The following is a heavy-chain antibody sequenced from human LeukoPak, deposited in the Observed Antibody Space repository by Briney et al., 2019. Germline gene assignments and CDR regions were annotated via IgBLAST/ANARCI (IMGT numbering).Heavy chain of an antibody. CDR1: GYTFTGHF. Sequence: GASVKVSCKASGYTFTGHFMHWVREAPGQGLEWMGWINPDSGATNYARKFQGRVTMTRDMSVRTAYTELSSLRSDDTATYYCVREMWGTYRETDYWGQGTLVTVSS. CDR3: VREMWGTYRETDY. V-gene: IGHV1-2*02. J-gene: IGHJ4*02. D-gene: IGHD3-16*01. CDR2: INPDSGAT.